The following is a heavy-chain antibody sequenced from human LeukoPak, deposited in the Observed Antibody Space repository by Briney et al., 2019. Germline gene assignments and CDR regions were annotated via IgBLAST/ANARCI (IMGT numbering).Heavy chain of an antibody. CDR2: INPNSGGT. J-gene: IGHJ6*02. V-gene: IGHV1-2*02. Sequence: ASVKVSCKASGYTFTGYYMHWVRQAPGQGLEWMGWINPNSGGTNYAQKFQGRVTMTRDTSISTAYMELSRLRSDDTAVYYCARVVGATDYYYYYGMDVWGQGATVTVFS. CDR1: GYTFTGYY. D-gene: IGHD1-26*01. CDR3: ARVVGATDYYYYYGMDV.